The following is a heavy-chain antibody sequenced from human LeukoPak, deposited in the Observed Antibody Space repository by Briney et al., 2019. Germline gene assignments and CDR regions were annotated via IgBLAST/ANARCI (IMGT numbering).Heavy chain of an antibody. J-gene: IGHJ4*02. Sequence: ASVKVSCKASGYTFVTYGIHWVRQAPGQGLEWMGWINAGNGKTKYSQKFRGRVTITKDTSATTAYLELSSLSSEDTAVYYCARDLWFGEFFEYWGQGTLVTVSS. CDR2: INAGNGKT. D-gene: IGHD3-10*01. CDR3: ARDLWFGEFFEY. V-gene: IGHV1-3*01. CDR1: GYTFVTYG.